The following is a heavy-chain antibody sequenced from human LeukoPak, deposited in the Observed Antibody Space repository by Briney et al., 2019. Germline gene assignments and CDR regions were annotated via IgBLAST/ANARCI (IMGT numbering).Heavy chain of an antibody. CDR1: GFTFSSYG. CDR2: ISYDGSSK. J-gene: IGHJ4*02. Sequence: GGSLRLSCAASGFTFSSYGMHWVRQAPGKGLEWMAVISYDGSSKYYADSVKGRFTISRDNSKNTLYLQMNSLRAEDTAVYYCARRFGEGEFGYWGQGTLVTVSS. CDR3: ARRFGEGEFGY. V-gene: IGHV3-30*03. D-gene: IGHD3-10*01.